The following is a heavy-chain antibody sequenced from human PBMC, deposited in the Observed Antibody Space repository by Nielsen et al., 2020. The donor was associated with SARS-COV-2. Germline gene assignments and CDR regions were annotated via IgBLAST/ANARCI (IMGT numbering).Heavy chain of an antibody. CDR2: IYSGGNT. CDR1: GFTVSSNY. D-gene: IGHD4-11*01. Sequence: GESLKISCAASGFTVSSNYMSWVRQAPGKGLEWVSLIYSGGNTYYADSVKGRFTISRDNSKNTLYLQMNSLRAEDTAVYYCAKDHGGYSNNWGQGTLVTVSS. CDR3: AKDHGGYSNN. V-gene: IGHV3-53*05. J-gene: IGHJ4*02.